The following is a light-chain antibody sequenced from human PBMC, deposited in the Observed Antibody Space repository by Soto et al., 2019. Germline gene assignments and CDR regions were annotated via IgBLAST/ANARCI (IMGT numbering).Light chain of an antibody. CDR2: AAS. CDR1: QGISSY. Sequence: AIRMTQSPSSFSASTGDRVTITCRASQGISSYLAWYQQKPGKAPKLLIYAASTLQSGVPSRFSGSGSGTDFTLTISCLQSEDFATYYCQQYYSSGALTFGGGTKVEIK. V-gene: IGKV1-8*01. J-gene: IGKJ4*01. CDR3: QQYYSSGALT.